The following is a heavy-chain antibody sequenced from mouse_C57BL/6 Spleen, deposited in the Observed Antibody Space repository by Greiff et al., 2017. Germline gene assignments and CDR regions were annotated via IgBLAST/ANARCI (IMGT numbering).Heavy chain of an antibody. Sequence: QVQLQQPGAELVMPGASVKLSCKASGYTFTSSWMHWVKQRPGQGLEWIGEIDPSDSYTNYNQKFKGKSTLTVDKSSSTAYMQLSSLTSEDAAVYYCARGGSSGYDAMDYWGQGTSVTVSS. D-gene: IGHD3-2*02. CDR3: ARGGSSGYDAMDY. V-gene: IGHV1-69*01. CDR1: GYTFTSSW. CDR2: IDPSDSYT. J-gene: IGHJ4*01.